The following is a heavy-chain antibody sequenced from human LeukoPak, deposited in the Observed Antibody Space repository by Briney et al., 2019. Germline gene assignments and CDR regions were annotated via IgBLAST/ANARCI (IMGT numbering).Heavy chain of an antibody. CDR1: GFTFRNYG. D-gene: IGHD5-12*01. V-gene: IGHV3-23*01. J-gene: IGHJ4*02. CDR2: ISPGGDTP. Sequence: PGGSLGLSCVASGFTFRNYGMNWVRQAPGKGLEWVSGISPGGDTPYYADSVRGRFTISRDNSKNTMYLQMNSLRAEDTAVYYCAQDRAWIEFYFWGQGTLVTVSS. CDR3: AQDRAWIEFYF.